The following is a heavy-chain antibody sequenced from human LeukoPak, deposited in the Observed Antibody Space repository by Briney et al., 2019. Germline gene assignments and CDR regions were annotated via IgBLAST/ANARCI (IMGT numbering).Heavy chain of an antibody. J-gene: IGHJ4*01. CDR2: IYYSGST. CDR1: GGSISSSSYY. CDR3: ARVLNPHSFDY. V-gene: IGHV4-39*01. Sequence: SETLSLTCTVSGGSISSSSYYWGWIRQPPGKGLEWIGSIYYSGSTYYNPSLKSRVTISVDTSKNQFSLKLSSVTAADTAVYYCARVLNPHSFDYWGQEPWSPSPQ.